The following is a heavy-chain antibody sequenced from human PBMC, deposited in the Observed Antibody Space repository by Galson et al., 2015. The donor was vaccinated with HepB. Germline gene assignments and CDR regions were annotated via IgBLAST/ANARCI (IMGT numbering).Heavy chain of an antibody. CDR1: GDTFHSYT. D-gene: IGHD2-21*01. J-gene: IGHJ4*02. Sequence: SVKVSCKASGDTFHSYTVNWVRQAPGQGLEWMGGIVPIIGVPHYAQKFQGRVTITAAKSTNTDNMELSSLRSDDTAIYYCAREGDGAYFDYWGQGTLVTVSS. V-gene: IGHV1-69*10. CDR3: AREGDGAYFDY. CDR2: IVPIIGVP.